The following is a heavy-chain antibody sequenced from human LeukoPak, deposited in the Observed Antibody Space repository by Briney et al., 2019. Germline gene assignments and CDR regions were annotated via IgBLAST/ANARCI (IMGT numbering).Heavy chain of an antibody. V-gene: IGHV3-7*01. CDR1: GFTSYSDY. CDR3: ATGRSTNMY. D-gene: IGHD2-8*01. J-gene: IGHJ4*02. Sequence: QTGGSLRVSCAVSGFTSYSDYMSWVRQAPGRGLEWVASLKRDGSERTYVDSVKGRFSISRDSAKDSLHLQMNGLGAEDTAVYYCATGRSTNMYWGQGVLVTVSS. CDR2: LKRDGSER.